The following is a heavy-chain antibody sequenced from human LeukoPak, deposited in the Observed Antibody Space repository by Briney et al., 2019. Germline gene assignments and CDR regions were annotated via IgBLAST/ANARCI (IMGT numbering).Heavy chain of an antibody. CDR3: ARSRGVGWIQSAVDY. V-gene: IGHV4-34*01. CDR1: GGSFSGYY. J-gene: IGHJ4*02. Sequence: SETLSLTCAVYGGSFSGYYWSWIRQPPGKGLEWIGEINHSGSTNYNPSLKSRVTISVDTSKNQFSLKLSSVTAADTAVYYCARSRGVGWIQSAVDYWGQGTLVTVSS. CDR2: INHSGST. D-gene: IGHD5-18*01.